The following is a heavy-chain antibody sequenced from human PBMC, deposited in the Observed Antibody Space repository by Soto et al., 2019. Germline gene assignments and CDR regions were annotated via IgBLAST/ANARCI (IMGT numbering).Heavy chain of an antibody. CDR1: GFTFSSYA. CDR2: ISGSGGST. Sequence: GGSLRLSCAASGFTFSSYAMSWVRQAPGKGLEWVSAISGSGGSTYYADSVKGRFTISRDNSKNTLYLQMNSLRAEDTAVYYCAKDSSGWYSGVGNWFDPWGQGTLVTVSS. J-gene: IGHJ5*02. CDR3: AKDSSGWYSGVGNWFDP. V-gene: IGHV3-23*01. D-gene: IGHD6-19*01.